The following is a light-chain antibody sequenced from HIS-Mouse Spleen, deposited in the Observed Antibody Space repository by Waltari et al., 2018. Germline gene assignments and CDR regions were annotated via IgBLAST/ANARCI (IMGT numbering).Light chain of an antibody. J-gene: IGLJ1*01. CDR3: CSYAGSSTYV. V-gene: IGLV2-23*01. CDR2: EGS. Sequence: QSALTQPASVSGSPGPSITISCPGTRSDVGSYNLVSWYQQHPGKAPKLMMYEGSKRPSGVSNRFSGSKSGNTASLTISGLQAEDEADYYCCSYAGSSTYVFGTGTKVTVL. CDR1: RSDVGSYNL.